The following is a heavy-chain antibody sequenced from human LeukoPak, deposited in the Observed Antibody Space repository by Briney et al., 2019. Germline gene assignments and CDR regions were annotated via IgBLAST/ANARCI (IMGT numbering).Heavy chain of an antibody. J-gene: IGHJ4*02. D-gene: IGHD7-27*01. CDR2: FGTSGSSI. CDR1: GFTFSSYE. CDR3: ARDEKLRTGVWYFDY. Sequence: KAGGSLRLSCAASGFTFSSYEMIWVRQAPGKGLEWVSYFGTSGSSIYYADSVKGRFTISRDNAKNSLYLQMNSLRDEDTAVYYCARDEKLRTGVWYFDYWGQGTLVTVSS. V-gene: IGHV3-48*03.